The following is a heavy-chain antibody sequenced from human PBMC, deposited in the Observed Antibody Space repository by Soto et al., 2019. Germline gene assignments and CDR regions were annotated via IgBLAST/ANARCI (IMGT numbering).Heavy chain of an antibody. CDR1: GYNFATYW. D-gene: IGHD7-27*01. V-gene: IGHV5-51*01. J-gene: IGHJ6*03. Sequence: GESLKISCKGSGYNFATYWIGWVRQMPGKGLEWMGIIYPGDSDTRYSPSFQGQVTISADKSISTAYLQWSSLEASDTAMYYCARHPLGATGDYYYYMDVWGKGTTVTVSS. CDR3: ARHPLGATGDYYYYMDV. CDR2: IYPGDSDT.